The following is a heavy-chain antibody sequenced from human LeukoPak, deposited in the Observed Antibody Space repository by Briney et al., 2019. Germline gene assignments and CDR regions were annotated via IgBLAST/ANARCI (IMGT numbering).Heavy chain of an antibody. D-gene: IGHD4-17*01. V-gene: IGHV4-59*08. CDR2: IYYSGST. CDR1: GGSISSYY. CDR3: ARCYGDYVGPFDY. Sequence: SQTLSLTCTVSGGSISSYYWSWIRQPPGKGLESIGYIYYSGSTNYNPSLKSRVTISVDTSENQFSLKLSSVTAADTAVYYCARCYGDYVGPFDYWGQGTLLTVSS. J-gene: IGHJ4*02.